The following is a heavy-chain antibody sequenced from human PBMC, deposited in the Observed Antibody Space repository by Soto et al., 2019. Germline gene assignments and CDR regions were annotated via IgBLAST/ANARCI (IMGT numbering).Heavy chain of an antibody. V-gene: IGHV3-23*01. D-gene: IGHD3-10*01. Sequence: GGSLRLSCAASGFTFSNYAMNWVRQAPWKGLEWVSIISRNGGSTYYADSVKGRFTISRDDSKNTLYLQMNSLRAEDTAVYYCVGDNYYHSYIDVWGKGTTVT. CDR3: VGDNYYHSYIDV. CDR1: GFTFSNYA. CDR2: ISRNGGST. J-gene: IGHJ6*03.